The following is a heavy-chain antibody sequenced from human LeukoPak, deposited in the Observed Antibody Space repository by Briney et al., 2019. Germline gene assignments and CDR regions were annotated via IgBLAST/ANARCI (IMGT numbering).Heavy chain of an antibody. CDR2: ISSSSSFL. D-gene: IGHD5-18*01. V-gene: IGHV3-21*01. Sequence: PGGSLRLSCAASGFPFSSYTMNWVRQAPGKGLDWVSSISSSSSFLYYADSVKGRFTISRDNAKNSLYLQMNSLRAEDTAVYYCARTQGVYSYGSSPIDYWGQGTLVTVSS. CDR1: GFPFSSYT. J-gene: IGHJ4*02. CDR3: ARTQGVYSYGSSPIDY.